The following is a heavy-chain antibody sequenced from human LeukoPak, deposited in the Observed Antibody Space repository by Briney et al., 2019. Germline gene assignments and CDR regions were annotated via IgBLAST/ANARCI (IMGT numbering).Heavy chain of an antibody. CDR1: GFTFSSYS. D-gene: IGHD3-22*01. CDR3: ARERDYYDSSGYGMFYDY. Sequence: PGGSLRLSCAASGFTFSSYSMNWVRQAPGKGLEWVSSISSSSSYIYYADSVKGRFTISRENAKNSLYLQMNSLRAEDTAVYYCARERDYYDSSGYGMFYDYWGQGTLVTVSS. J-gene: IGHJ4*02. CDR2: ISSSSSYI. V-gene: IGHV3-21*01.